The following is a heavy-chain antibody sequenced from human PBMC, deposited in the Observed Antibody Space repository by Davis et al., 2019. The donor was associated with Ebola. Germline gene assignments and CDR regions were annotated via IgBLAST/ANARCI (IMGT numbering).Heavy chain of an antibody. CDR2: INHSGST. J-gene: IGHJ6*04. Sequence: SETLSLTCAVYGGSFSGYYWRWIRQPPGKGLEWIGEINHSGSTNYNPSLKSRVTISVDTSKNQFSLKLSSVTAADTAVYYCARWSSGWSPYYYYGMDVWGKGTTVTVSS. V-gene: IGHV4-34*01. CDR3: ARWSSGWSPYYYYGMDV. CDR1: GGSFSGYY. D-gene: IGHD6-19*01.